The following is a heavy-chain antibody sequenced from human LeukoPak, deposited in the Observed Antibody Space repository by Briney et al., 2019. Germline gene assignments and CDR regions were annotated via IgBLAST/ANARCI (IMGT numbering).Heavy chain of an antibody. CDR1: GFTFSSYG. CDR3: ATYPFRGATHYFDY. CDR2: ISYDGSNK. V-gene: IGHV3-30*03. D-gene: IGHD3-10*01. Sequence: GGSLRLSCAASGFTFSSYGMHWVRQAPGKGLEWVAVISYDGSNKYYADSVKGRFTISRDNSKNTLYLQMNSLRAEDTAVYYCATYPFRGATHYFDYWGQGILVTVSS. J-gene: IGHJ4*02.